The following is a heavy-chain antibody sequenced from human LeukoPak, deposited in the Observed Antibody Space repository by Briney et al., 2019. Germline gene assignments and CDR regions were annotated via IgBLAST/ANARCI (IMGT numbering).Heavy chain of an antibody. D-gene: IGHD6-13*01. CDR2: ISSSSSTI. Sequence: GGSLRLSCAASGFTFSSYSMNWVRQAPGKGLEWVSYISSSSSTIYYADSVKGRFTISRDNAKNSLYLQMNSLRAEDTALYYCAKDMNPGGIAATAAWGQGTMVTVSS. J-gene: IGHJ3*01. V-gene: IGHV3-48*04. CDR1: GFTFSSYS. CDR3: AKDMNPGGIAATAA.